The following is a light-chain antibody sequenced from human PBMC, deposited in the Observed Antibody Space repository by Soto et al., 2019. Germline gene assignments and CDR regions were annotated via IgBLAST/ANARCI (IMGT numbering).Light chain of an antibody. J-gene: IGLJ1*01. V-gene: IGLV1-40*01. CDR2: GNT. Sequence: QSVLTQPPSVSGAPGQRVTISCTGSNSNIGAGYDVHWYQQLPGTAPKLLIYGNTKRPSGVPDRFSGSKSGTSASLAITGLQAEDEADDYCQSSAISLSGVSVFGTGTKLTVL. CDR3: QSSAISLSGVSV. CDR1: NSNIGAGYD.